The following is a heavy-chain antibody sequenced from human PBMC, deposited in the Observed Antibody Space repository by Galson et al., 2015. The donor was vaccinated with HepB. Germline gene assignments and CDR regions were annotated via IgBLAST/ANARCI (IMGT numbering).Heavy chain of an antibody. D-gene: IGHD4-17*01. Sequence: SLTCAVSGGSISSRNLWSWVRQPPGKGLEWIGEIYHYGSANYNPSLKSRVSISVDKSKNQFSLRLRSVTAADTAVYYCTRDAHHGDHLRRWFDPWGRGTLVTVSS. CDR1: GGSISSRNL. CDR3: TRDAHHGDHLRRWFDP. J-gene: IGHJ5*02. V-gene: IGHV4-4*02. CDR2: IYHYGSA.